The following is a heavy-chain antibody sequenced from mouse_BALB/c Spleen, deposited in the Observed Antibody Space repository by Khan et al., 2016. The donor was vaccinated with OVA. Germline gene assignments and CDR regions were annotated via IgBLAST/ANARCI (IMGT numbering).Heavy chain of an antibody. CDR3: AKIFYGNSYAMDY. V-gene: IGHV1-77*01. Sequence: QVQLQQSGPELVKPGASVKMSCKASGYTFTDYDISWVKQRTGQGLEWIGEIYPGSGSTYYNEKFKGKATLTADKSSNTAYMQLSSLTSEDSAVYFCAKIFYGNSYAMDYWGQGTAVTVSS. J-gene: IGHJ4*01. CDR2: IYPGSGST. CDR1: GYTFTDYD. D-gene: IGHD2-1*01.